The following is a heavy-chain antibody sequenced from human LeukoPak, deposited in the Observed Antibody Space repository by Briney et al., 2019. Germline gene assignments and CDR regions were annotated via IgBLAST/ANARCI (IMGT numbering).Heavy chain of an antibody. J-gene: IGHJ4*02. D-gene: IGHD5-24*01. CDR1: GGTLSTHA. Sequence: ASVKVSCKASGGTLSTHAVSWVRQAPGQGLEWMGWISAYNGNTNYAQKLQGRVTMTTDTSTSTAYMELRSLRSDDTAVYYCAKSRDGYNSYYFDYWGQGTLVTVSS. V-gene: IGHV1-18*01. CDR3: AKSRDGYNSYYFDY. CDR2: ISAYNGNT.